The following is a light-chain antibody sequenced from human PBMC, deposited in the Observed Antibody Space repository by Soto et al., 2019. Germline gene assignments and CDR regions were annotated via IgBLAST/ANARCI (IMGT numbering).Light chain of an antibody. CDR3: QQYGSSPRT. J-gene: IGKJ1*01. Sequence: EIVMTQSPATLSVSPGERATLSCRASQSVSSSYLAWYQQKPGQAPRLLISGASIRATGIPDRFSGGGSGTDFTLTISRLEPEDFAVYYCQQYGSSPRTFGPGTKVDIK. CDR1: QSVSSSY. CDR2: GAS. V-gene: IGKV3-20*01.